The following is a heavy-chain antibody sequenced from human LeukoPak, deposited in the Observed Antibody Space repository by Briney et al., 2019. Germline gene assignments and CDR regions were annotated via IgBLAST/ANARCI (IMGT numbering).Heavy chain of an antibody. Sequence: SETLSLTCTGSGGSISSGSYYWSWIRQPAGKGLEWIGRIYTSGSTNYNPSLKSRVTISVDTSKNQFSLKLSSVTAADTAVYYCARLLWFGETDAFDIWGQGTMVTVSS. CDR1: GGSISSGSYY. CDR2: IYTSGST. V-gene: IGHV4-61*02. J-gene: IGHJ3*02. CDR3: ARLLWFGETDAFDI. D-gene: IGHD3-10*01.